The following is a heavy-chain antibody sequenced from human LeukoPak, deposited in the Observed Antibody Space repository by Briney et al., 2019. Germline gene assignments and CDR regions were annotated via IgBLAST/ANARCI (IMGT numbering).Heavy chain of an antibody. CDR2: ISAYNGNT. CDR1: GYAFTSYG. J-gene: IGHJ4*02. Sequence: ASVKVSCKASGYAFTSYGISWVRQAPGQGLEWMGWISAYNGNTNYAQKLQGRVTMTTDTSTSTAYMELRSLRSDDTAVYYCARACCVVVVAAPFDYWGQGTLVTVSS. D-gene: IGHD2-15*01. CDR3: ARACCVVVVAAPFDY. V-gene: IGHV1-18*01.